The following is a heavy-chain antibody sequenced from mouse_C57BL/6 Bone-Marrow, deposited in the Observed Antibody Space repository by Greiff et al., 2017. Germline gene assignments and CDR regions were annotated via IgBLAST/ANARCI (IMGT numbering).Heavy chain of an antibody. D-gene: IGHD2-2*01. Sequence: EVQLQQSGPELVKPGASVKMSCKASGYTFTDYNMHWVKQSHGKSLEWIGYINPNNGGTSYNQKFKGKATLTVNKSSSTAYMELRSLTSEDSAVDYCLWLRRFSWFAYWGQGTLVTVSA. CDR1: GYTFTDYN. CDR3: LWLRRFSWFAY. CDR2: INPNNGGT. J-gene: IGHJ3*01. V-gene: IGHV1-22*01.